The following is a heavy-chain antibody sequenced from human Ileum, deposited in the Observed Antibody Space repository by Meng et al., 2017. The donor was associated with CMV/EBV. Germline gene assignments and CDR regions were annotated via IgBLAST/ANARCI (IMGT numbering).Heavy chain of an antibody. D-gene: IGHD5-12*01. CDR2: ISLDYNTI. CDR1: GFTFSDYY. Sequence: SGFTFSDYYMTWIRQAPGKGLEWVSYISLDYNTIYYADSVKGRFTISRDNAKNSLYLQMNSLRAEDTAVYYCARDRSGWLRSNFDYWGQGTLVTVSS. V-gene: IGHV3-11*01. J-gene: IGHJ4*02. CDR3: ARDRSGWLRSNFDY.